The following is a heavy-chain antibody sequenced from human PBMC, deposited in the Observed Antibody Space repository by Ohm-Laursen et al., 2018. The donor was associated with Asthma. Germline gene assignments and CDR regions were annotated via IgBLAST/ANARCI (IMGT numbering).Heavy chain of an antibody. J-gene: IGHJ5*02. CDR2: INHSGST. V-gene: IGHV4-34*01. CDR1: GGSFSGYY. Sequence: GTLSLTCVVYGGSFSGYYWSWIRQPPGKGLEWIGEINHSGSTNYNPSLKSRVTISVDTSKNQFSLKLSSVTAADTAVYYCARVGHSSSSWWFDPWGQGTLVTVSS. CDR3: ARVGHSSSSWWFDP. D-gene: IGHD6-6*01.